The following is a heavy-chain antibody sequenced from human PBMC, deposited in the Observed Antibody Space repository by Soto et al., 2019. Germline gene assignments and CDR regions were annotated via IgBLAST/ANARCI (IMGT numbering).Heavy chain of an antibody. CDR3: ARDQKGDGYNFSYYYGMDV. V-gene: IGHV1-2*02. J-gene: IGHJ6*02. Sequence: GASVKVSCKASGYTFTGYYMHWVRQAPGQGLEWMGWINPNSGGTNYAQKFQGRVTMTRDTSISTAYMELSRLRSDDTAVYYCARDQKGDGYNFSYYYGMDVWGQGTTVTVSS. CDR2: INPNSGGT. D-gene: IGHD5-12*01. CDR1: GYTFTGYY.